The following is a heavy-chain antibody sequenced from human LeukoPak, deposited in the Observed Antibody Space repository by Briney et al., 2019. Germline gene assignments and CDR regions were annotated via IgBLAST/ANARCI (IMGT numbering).Heavy chain of an antibody. V-gene: IGHV3-7*01. D-gene: IGHD4-17*01. J-gene: IGHJ6*02. Sequence: PGGSLRLSCAASGFTFSNYWMSWVRQAPGKGLEWVANIKQDGSEKNYVDSVKGRFTISRDNAKNSLYLQMNSLRAEDTAVYYCARHYGDYYYGMDVWGQGTTVTVSS. CDR3: ARHYGDYYYGMDV. CDR2: IKQDGSEK. CDR1: GFTFSNYW.